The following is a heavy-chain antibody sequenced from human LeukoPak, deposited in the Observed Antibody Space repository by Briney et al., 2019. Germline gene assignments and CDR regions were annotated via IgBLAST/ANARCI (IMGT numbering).Heavy chain of an antibody. CDR2: INTNTGNP. D-gene: IGHD6-19*01. CDR1: GYTFTNYA. V-gene: IGHV7-4-1*02. J-gene: IGHJ6*03. Sequence: ASVKVSCKASGYTFTNYAMNWVRQAPGQGLEWMGWINTNTGNPTYAQGFTGRFVFSLDTSVSTAYLQISSLKAEDTAVYYCATHIAVAGTSSPNYYYYYYMDVWGKGTTVTVSS. CDR3: ATHIAVAGTSSPNYYYYYYMDV.